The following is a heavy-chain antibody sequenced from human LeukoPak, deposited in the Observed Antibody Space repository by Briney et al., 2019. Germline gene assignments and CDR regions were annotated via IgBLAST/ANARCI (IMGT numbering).Heavy chain of an antibody. CDR1: GFTVSTNY. Sequence: GGSLRLSCEASGFTVSTNYMTWVRQAPGKGLEWVAFVRYDSTKKYYADSVKGRFTISRDNFKNTLDLQMNSLRPEDTAVYHCAKDEATIGYSYYYMDVWGKGTMVTISS. V-gene: IGHV3-30*02. CDR2: VRYDSTKK. CDR3: AKDEATIGYSYYYMDV. D-gene: IGHD5-12*01. J-gene: IGHJ6*03.